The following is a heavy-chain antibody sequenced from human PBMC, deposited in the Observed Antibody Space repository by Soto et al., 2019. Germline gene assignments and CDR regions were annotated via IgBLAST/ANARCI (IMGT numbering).Heavy chain of an antibody. CDR1: GFTISSYI. CDR3: ATSLWFGDPTTGY. V-gene: IGHV3-48*02. J-gene: IGHJ4*02. Sequence: GGSLRVSCAASGFTISSYIMNWVSKAPGKGLEWVSYISSSSSTIYYADSVKWRFTISRDNAKNSLYLQMNSLREEDTAVYYCATSLWFGDPTTGYWGQGTLVTVSS. D-gene: IGHD3-10*01. CDR2: ISSSSSTI.